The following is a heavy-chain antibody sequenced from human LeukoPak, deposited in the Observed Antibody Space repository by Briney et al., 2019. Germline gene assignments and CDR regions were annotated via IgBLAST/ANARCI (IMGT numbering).Heavy chain of an antibody. D-gene: IGHD3-16*01. V-gene: IGHV3-7*01. J-gene: IGHJ5*02. CDR2: IEGDGSDK. Sequence: GGSLRLSCTASGFTFSIFWMSWVRQAPGKRLEWVAKIEGDGSDKYYVDSVKGRFTISRDNAKKSLYLQMNSLRAEDTAVYYCARGGKRFDPWGQGTLVTVSS. CDR3: ARGGKRFDP. CDR1: GFTFSIFW.